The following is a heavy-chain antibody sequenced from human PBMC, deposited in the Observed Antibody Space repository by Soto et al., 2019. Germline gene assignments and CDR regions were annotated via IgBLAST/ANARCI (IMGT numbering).Heavy chain of an antibody. J-gene: IGHJ5*02. CDR2: INHSGST. V-gene: IGHV4-34*01. CDR3: ARGRVTMVRGVKTYNWFDP. CDR1: GSSFCGYY. Sequence: SATLYLTRAINGSSFCGYYWSWIHRPTGSGLEWIGDINHSGSTNYNPSLKSRVTISVDTSKNQFSLKLSSVTAADTAVYYCARGRVTMVRGVKTYNWFDPWGQGTLVTVSS. D-gene: IGHD3-10*01.